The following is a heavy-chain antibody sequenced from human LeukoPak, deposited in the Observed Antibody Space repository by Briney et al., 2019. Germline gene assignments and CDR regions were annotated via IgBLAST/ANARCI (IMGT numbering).Heavy chain of an antibody. CDR3: ARAYYDSSGYFGWGTDYYYYYMDV. CDR2: IHPKSGGA. V-gene: IGHV1-2*06. J-gene: IGHJ6*03. CDR1: GYTFTANY. Sequence: ASVKVSCKASGYTFTANYIHWVRQAPGQELEWVGRIHPKSGGANYAQKFRDRVTLTRDTSINTAYMELSGLRSDDAAVYYCARAYYDSSGYFGWGTDYYYYYMDVWGEGTTVTISS. D-gene: IGHD3-22*01.